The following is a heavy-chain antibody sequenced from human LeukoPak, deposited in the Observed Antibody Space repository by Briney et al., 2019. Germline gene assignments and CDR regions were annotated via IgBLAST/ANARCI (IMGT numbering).Heavy chain of an antibody. D-gene: IGHD3-3*01. J-gene: IGHJ4*02. V-gene: IGHV3-7*01. CDR3: ARDPITIFGVVWEGY. CDR1: GFTFSSYW. Sequence: GGSLRLSCAASGFTFSSYWMSWVRQAPGKGLECVANIKQDGSEKYYVDSVKGRFTISRDNAKNSLYLQMNSLRAEDTAVYYCARDPITIFGVVWEGYWGQGTLVTVSS. CDR2: IKQDGSEK.